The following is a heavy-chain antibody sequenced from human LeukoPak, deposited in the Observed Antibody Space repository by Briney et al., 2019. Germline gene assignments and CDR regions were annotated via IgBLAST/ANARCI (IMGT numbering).Heavy chain of an antibody. CDR1: EFNVNHNY. Sequence: GGSLRLSCAVSEFNVNHNYMSWVRQAPGKGLEWLSVMYSDGNTFYAGSVKGRFTVSRDNSKNTLYLQLHRLRAEDTAVYYCARDLFTTEAFDTWGQGTMVTVSS. D-gene: IGHD1-1*01. CDR3: ARDLFTTEAFDT. V-gene: IGHV3-66*01. J-gene: IGHJ3*02. CDR2: MYSDGNT.